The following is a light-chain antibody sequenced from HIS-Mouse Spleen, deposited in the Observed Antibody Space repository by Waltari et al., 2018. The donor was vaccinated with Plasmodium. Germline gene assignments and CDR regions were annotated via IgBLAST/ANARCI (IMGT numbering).Light chain of an antibody. Sequence: QSVLTQPPSASGTPGQRVTISCSGSSSNLGSNYVSWYQQPPGTAPKLLIYRNEQRPSGGTDRFSGSKSGTSASLAIRGLRSEDEADYYWAAWDDSLSGPVFGGGTTLTVL. CDR1: SSNLGSNY. J-gene: IGLJ3*02. CDR2: RNE. V-gene: IGLV1-47*01. CDR3: AAWDDSLSGPV.